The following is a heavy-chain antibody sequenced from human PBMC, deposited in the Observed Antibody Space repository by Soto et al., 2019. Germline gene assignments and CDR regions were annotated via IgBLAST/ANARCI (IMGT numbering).Heavy chain of an antibody. V-gene: IGHV1-2*02. Sequence: GASVKVSCKASGYTFTGYYMHWVRQAPGQGLEWMGWINPNSGGTNYAQKFQGRVTMTRDTSISTAYMELSRLRSDDTAVYYCAIASGYSYGFRWFAPWGQGPLVTVSS. D-gene: IGHD5-18*01. CDR3: AIASGYSYGFRWFAP. CDR1: GYTFTGYY. J-gene: IGHJ5*02. CDR2: INPNSGGT.